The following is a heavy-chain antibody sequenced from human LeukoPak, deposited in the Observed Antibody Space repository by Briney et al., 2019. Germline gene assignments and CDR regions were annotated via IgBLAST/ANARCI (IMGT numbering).Heavy chain of an antibody. Sequence: GGSLRLSCAASGFTFSSYAMHWVRQAPGKGLEWVAVISYDGSNKYYADSVKGRFTISRDNSKNTLYLQMNSLRAEDTAVYYRARGRMSGITMVRGARNWFDPWGQGTLVTVSS. CDR1: GFTFSSYA. V-gene: IGHV3-30*04. CDR2: ISYDGSNK. CDR3: ARGRMSGITMVRGARNWFDP. D-gene: IGHD3-10*01. J-gene: IGHJ5*02.